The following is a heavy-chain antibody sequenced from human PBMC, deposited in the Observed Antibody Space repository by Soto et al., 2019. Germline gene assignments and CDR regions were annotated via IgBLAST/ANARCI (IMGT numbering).Heavy chain of an antibody. V-gene: IGHV1-69*02. D-gene: IGHD3-10*01. J-gene: IGHJ4*02. CDR1: GDTFNFYT. Sequence: QVQLVQSGAEVTKPGSSVKVSCKASGDTFNFYTFSWVRQAPGQGLEWMGRIIPMVGMSNYAQKFQGRVTIIADRSTNTTDMQLSSLSSEDTALYYRATSYGSGSRPFDSWGQGTPVTVSS. CDR2: IIPMVGMS. CDR3: ATSYGSGSRPFDS.